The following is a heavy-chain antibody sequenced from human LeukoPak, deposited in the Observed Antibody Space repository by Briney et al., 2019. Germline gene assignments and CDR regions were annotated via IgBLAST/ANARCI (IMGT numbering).Heavy chain of an antibody. Sequence: ASVKASCKASDYTFTSYGISWVRQAPGQGLGWMGWISAYNGNTNYAQKLQGRVTMTTDTSTSTAYMELRSLRSDDTAVYYCARKGIVVVVPAANYFYYYGMDVWGQGTTVTVSS. V-gene: IGHV1-18*01. CDR2: ISAYNGNT. CDR3: ARKGIVVVVPAANYFYYYGMDV. D-gene: IGHD2-2*01. CDR1: DYTFTSYG. J-gene: IGHJ6*02.